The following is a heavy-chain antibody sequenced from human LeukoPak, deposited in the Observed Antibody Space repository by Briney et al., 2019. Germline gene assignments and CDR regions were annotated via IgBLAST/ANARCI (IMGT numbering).Heavy chain of an antibody. D-gene: IGHD4-23*01. CDR2: FSGSGDST. CDR1: GFTFSSYA. Sequence: GGSLRLSCAASGFTFSSYAMSWVRQAPGKGLEWVSGFSGSGDSTDYADSVKGRFTISRDNSKNTLYLQMNSLRAEDTAVYHCAKGFYYGGSSDLSAFDIWGQGTMVTVSS. CDR3: AKGFYYGGSSDLSAFDI. J-gene: IGHJ3*02. V-gene: IGHV3-23*01.